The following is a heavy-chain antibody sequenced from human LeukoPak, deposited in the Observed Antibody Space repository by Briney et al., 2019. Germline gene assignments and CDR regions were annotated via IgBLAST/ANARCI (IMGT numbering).Heavy chain of an antibody. CDR2: ISSSSSAI. Sequence: PGGSPRLSCAASGFTFSRYSMNWVRQAPGKGPQWVSYISSSSSAIYYADSVRGRFTISRDNAKNSLYLQMNSLRDEDTAVYYCARDGEMATNPYYFDYWGQGTLVTVSS. J-gene: IGHJ4*02. D-gene: IGHD5-24*01. CDR3: ARDGEMATNPYYFDY. V-gene: IGHV3-48*02. CDR1: GFTFSRYS.